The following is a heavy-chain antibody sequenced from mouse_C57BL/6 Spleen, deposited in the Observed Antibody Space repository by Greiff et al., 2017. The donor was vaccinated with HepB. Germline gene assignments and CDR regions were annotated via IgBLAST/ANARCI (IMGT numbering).Heavy chain of an antibody. CDR1: GYTFTSYW. D-gene: IGHD4-1*01. Sequence: QVQLQQSGAELVRPGSSVKLSCKASGYTFTSYWMHWVKQRPIQGLEWIGNIDPSDSETHYNQKFKDKATLTVDKSSSTAYMQLSSLTSEDSAVYYCARRQLTGTWYFDVWGTGTTVTVSS. CDR3: ARRQLTGTWYFDV. CDR2: IDPSDSET. V-gene: IGHV1-52*01. J-gene: IGHJ1*03.